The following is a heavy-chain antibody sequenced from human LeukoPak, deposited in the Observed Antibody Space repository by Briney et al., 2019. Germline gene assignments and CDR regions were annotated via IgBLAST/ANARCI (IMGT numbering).Heavy chain of an antibody. V-gene: IGHV5-51*01. CDR2: IYPGDSDT. Sequence: ESLKISFKGSGYRFTSYWIGWVRPMPGKGLEWMGIIYPGDSDTRYSPSFQGQVTISADKSISTAYLQWSSLKASDTAMYYCARGINYDSSGYSYWGQGTLVTVSS. J-gene: IGHJ4*02. CDR3: ARGINYDSSGYSY. CDR1: GYRFTSYW. D-gene: IGHD3-22*01.